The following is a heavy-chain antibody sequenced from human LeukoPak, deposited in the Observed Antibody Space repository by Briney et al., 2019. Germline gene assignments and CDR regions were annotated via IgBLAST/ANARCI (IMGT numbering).Heavy chain of an antibody. Sequence: SETLSLTCTVSGGSISSYYWSWIRQPPRKGLERIGSIYYSGSTNYNPSLKSRVTISVDTSKNQFSLKLSSVTAADTAVYYCARDRCSGGSCFNWFNPWGQGTLVTVSS. CDR1: GGSISSYY. CDR2: IYYSGST. V-gene: IGHV4-59*01. J-gene: IGHJ5*02. D-gene: IGHD2-15*01. CDR3: ARDRCSGGSCFNWFNP.